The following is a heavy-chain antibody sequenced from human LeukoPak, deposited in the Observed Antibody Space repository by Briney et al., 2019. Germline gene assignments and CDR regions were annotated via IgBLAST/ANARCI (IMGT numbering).Heavy chain of an antibody. CDR1: GYTFIGYY. D-gene: IGHD2/OR15-2a*01. J-gene: IGHJ4*02. CDR3: AIHHTFYGPDY. Sequence: ASVKVSCTASGYTFIGYYMHWVRQAPGQGLEWMGWINPNSGGTNYAQKFQGRVTMTRDRSISTAFMEVSGLTSDDTAVYYCAIHHTFYGPDYWGQGTLVTVSS. CDR2: INPNSGGT. V-gene: IGHV1-2*02.